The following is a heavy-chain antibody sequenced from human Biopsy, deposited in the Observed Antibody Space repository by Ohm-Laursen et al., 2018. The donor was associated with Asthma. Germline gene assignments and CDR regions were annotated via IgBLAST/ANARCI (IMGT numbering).Heavy chain of an antibody. J-gene: IGHJ4*02. D-gene: IGHD2-2*01. CDR2: INSVFGTT. V-gene: IGHV1-69*13. CDR1: GGTFNTYV. CDR3: ARKAGSCISRTCYSLDF. Sequence: SVKVSCKSLGGTFNTYVIGWVRQAPGQGLEWMGGINSVFGTTTYPQKFQDRVTITANDSTSTVYMELSNLRSEDTAVYYCARKAGSCISRTCYSLDFWGQGTLVTVSS.